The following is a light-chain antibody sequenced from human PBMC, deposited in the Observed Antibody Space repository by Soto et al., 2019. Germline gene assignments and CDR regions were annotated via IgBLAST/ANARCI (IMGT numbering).Light chain of an antibody. J-gene: IGKJ1*01. Sequence: DIQMTQSPSSLSASIGGRVTLTCRASQSISRYLNWYQQIPGKAPKLLIYAAFTLQSGVPSRFSGGGSGTDFTLTISNLQPEDFGTYYCQQSDSAPWTFGQGTKVQI. CDR3: QQSDSAPWT. V-gene: IGKV1-39*01. CDR1: QSISRY. CDR2: AAF.